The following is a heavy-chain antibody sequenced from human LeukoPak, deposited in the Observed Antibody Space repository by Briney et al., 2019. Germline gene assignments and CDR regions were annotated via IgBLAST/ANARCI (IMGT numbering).Heavy chain of an antibody. CDR2: INPNSGGT. J-gene: IGHJ6*03. Sequence: ASVEVSCKASGYTFTGYYMHWVRQAPGQGLEWMGWINPNSGGTNYAQKFQGRVTMTRDTSISTAYMELSRLRSDDTAVYYCARRPVAGTFGRYYYYMDVWGKGTTVTVSS. D-gene: IGHD6-19*01. CDR1: GYTFTGYY. V-gene: IGHV1-2*02. CDR3: ARRPVAGTFGRYYYYMDV.